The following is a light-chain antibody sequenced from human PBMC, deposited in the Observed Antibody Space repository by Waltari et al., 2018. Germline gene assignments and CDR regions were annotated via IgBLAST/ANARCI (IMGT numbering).Light chain of an antibody. CDR2: EAS. V-gene: IGKV3-15*01. Sequence: VLTQSPATLYVSPGDTATLSCRASRSVGVNLAWYQQKPGQAPRLLIYEASKWATGIPARFSAAGSGTEFTLTIISLQSEDSAIYYCHQYNTWPPATFGQGTKLDI. CDR3: HQYNTWPPAT. J-gene: IGKJ2*01. CDR1: RSVGVN.